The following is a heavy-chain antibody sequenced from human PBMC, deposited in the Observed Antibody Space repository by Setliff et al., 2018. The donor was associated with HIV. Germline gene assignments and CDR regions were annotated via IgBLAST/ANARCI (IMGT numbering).Heavy chain of an antibody. V-gene: IGHV1-18*01. CDR2: ISAYNGNT. CDR1: GYTFTSYG. Sequence: ASVKVSCKASGYTFTSYGISWVRQAPGQGLEWMGWISAYNGNTNYAQRFHGRVTITADESTNTVYMELRSLTPEDTAIYYCARKAGTTLHYHYYYMDVWGKGTTVTVSS. J-gene: IGHJ6*03. D-gene: IGHD1-7*01. CDR3: ARKAGTTLHYHYYYMDV.